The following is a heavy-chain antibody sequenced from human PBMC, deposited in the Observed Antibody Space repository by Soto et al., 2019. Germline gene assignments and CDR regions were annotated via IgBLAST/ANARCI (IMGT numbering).Heavy chain of an antibody. CDR3: ARGAAGIAVAGPSYYFDY. V-gene: IGHV1-69*02. D-gene: IGHD6-19*01. Sequence: QVQLVQSGAEVKKPGSSVKVSCKASGGTFSSYSISWVRQAPGQGLEWMGRIIPILGIANYAQKLQGRVTMTADKSTSTAYMELSSLRSEDTAVYYCARGAAGIAVAGPSYYFDYWGQGTLVTVSS. CDR2: IIPILGIA. J-gene: IGHJ4*02. CDR1: GGTFSSYS.